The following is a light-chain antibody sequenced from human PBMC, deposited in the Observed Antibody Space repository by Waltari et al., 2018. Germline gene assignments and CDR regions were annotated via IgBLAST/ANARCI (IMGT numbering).Light chain of an antibody. CDR2: YDS. CDR1: HIGSKS. Sequence: SYVLTQPPSVSVAPGKTARITCGGNHIGSKSVHWYQQKPGQAPVLVIYYDSDRPSGIPERFSGSNSGNTATLTISRVEAGDEADYYCQVWDSSSDHPDVVFGGGTKLTVL. CDR3: QVWDSSSDHPDVV. V-gene: IGLV3-21*04. J-gene: IGLJ2*01.